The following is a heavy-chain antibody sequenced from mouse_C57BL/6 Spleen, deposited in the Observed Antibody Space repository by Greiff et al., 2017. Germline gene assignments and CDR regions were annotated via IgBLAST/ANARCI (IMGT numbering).Heavy chain of an antibody. CDR1: GYTFTSYW. Sequence: QVQLQQPGAELVRPGTSVKLSCKASGYTFTSYWMHWVKQRPGQGLEWIGVIDPSDSYTNYNQKFKGKATLTVDTSSSTAYMQLSSLTSEDSAVYYCARFYYYGSSSHWYVDVWGTGTTVTVSS. V-gene: IGHV1-59*01. D-gene: IGHD1-1*01. CDR3: ARFYYYGSSSHWYVDV. CDR2: IDPSDSYT. J-gene: IGHJ1*03.